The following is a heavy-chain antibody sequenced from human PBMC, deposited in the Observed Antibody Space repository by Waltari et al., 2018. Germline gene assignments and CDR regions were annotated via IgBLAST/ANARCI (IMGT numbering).Heavy chain of an antibody. CDR2: IIPILGAA. CDR3: ARGQGGVSLDY. CDR1: GYTFTGYY. V-gene: IGHV1-69*01. D-gene: IGHD3-16*01. Sequence: QVQLVQSGAEVTKPGASVKVSCKASGYTFTGYYIRGVRQAPGQGLEGRGGIIPILGAANYAHKFHGRVTITTDESTSTAYMELSSLRSEDTAVYYCARGQGGVSLDYWGQGTLVTVSS. J-gene: IGHJ4*02.